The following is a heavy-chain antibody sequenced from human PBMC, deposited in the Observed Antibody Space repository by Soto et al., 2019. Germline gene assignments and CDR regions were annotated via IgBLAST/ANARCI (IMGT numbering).Heavy chain of an antibody. CDR1: GGSVSRDNW. CDR3: AENGSYDLVN. Sequence: SETLSLTCGVSGGSVSRDNWWSWVRQPPGKGLEWIGELHHSGSTNYSPSLKSRVTMSVDKSRNQFSLKLTSVTAADTAVYYCAENGSYDLVNWGQGTRVTVSS. V-gene: IGHV4-4*02. D-gene: IGHD3-16*01. CDR2: LHHSGST. J-gene: IGHJ4*02.